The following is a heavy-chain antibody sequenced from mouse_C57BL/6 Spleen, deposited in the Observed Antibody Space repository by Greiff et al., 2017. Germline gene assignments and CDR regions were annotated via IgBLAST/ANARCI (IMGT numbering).Heavy chain of an antibody. J-gene: IGHJ2*01. V-gene: IGHV5-9*01. CDR2: ISGGGGNT. CDR1: GFTFSSYT. CDR3: ARQGDYDYFDY. Sequence: ELLLVESGGGLVKPGGSLKLSCAASGFTFSSYTMSWVRQTPGKRLEWVATISGGGGNTYYPDSVKGRFTISRDNAKNTLYLQMSRLRSEDTALYYCARQGDYDYFDYWGQGTTLTVSS. D-gene: IGHD2-4*01.